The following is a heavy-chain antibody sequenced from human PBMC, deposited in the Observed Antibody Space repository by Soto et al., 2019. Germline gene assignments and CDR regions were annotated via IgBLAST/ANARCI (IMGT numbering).Heavy chain of an antibody. V-gene: IGHV4-39*07. CDR3: ARGRYDYASH. Sequence: PSETLSLTCTVSGGSISDSNDHWGWIRQSPGQGLEWIGRINNSGSINYNPPLKSRATIPVDTSKNQFSLKLSSVTAADTAVYYCARGRYDYASHWGQGTLVTVSS. D-gene: IGHD3-16*01. J-gene: IGHJ4*02. CDR2: INNSGSI. CDR1: GGSISDSNDH.